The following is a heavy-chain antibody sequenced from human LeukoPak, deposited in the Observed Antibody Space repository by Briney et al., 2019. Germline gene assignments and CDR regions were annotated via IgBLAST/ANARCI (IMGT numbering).Heavy chain of an antibody. CDR2: VKSKVDGGTT. V-gene: IGHV3-15*01. J-gene: IGHJ4*02. D-gene: IGHD6-13*01. CDR3: STSRGWQQLAF. CDR1: GFTFGNTW. Sequence: GGSLRLSCAASGFTFGNTWMSWVRQAPGKGLEWVGHVKSKVDGGTTEYAAPVQGRFTTSKDDSKSTLYLQMNSLKSEDTAVYYCSTSRGWQQLAFWGQGTLVTVSS.